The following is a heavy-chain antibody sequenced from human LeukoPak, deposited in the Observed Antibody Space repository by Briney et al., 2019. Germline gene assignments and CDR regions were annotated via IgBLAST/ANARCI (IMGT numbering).Heavy chain of an antibody. Sequence: GFLRLSCAASGFTFSTYSMNWARQAPGKGLEWVSSISSSSSHIYYADSMKGRFTISRDNAKNSLYLQMNSLRAEDTAVYYCARDPFKGGGTSTHFDYWGQGTLVTVSS. CDR1: GFTFSTYS. CDR2: ISSSSSHI. CDR3: ARDPFKGGGTSTHFDY. J-gene: IGHJ4*02. V-gene: IGHV3-21*01. D-gene: IGHD1-1*01.